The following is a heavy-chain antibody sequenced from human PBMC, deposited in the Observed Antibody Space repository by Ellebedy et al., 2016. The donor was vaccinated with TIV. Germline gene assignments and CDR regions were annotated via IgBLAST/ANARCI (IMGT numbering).Heavy chain of an antibody. V-gene: IGHV3-66*01. CDR3: ADYSSTPN. J-gene: IGHJ4*02. D-gene: IGHD6-13*01. CDR2: IYSGGST. CDR1: GFTVSSNY. Sequence: PGGSLTLSCAASGFTVSSNYMSWVRQAPGKGLEWVSVIYSGGSTYYADSVKGRFTISRDNSKNTLYLQMNSLRAEDTAVSYCADYSSTPNWGQGTLVTVSS.